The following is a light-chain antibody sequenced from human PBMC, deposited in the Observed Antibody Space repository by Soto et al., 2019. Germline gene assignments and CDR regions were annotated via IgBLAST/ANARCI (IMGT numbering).Light chain of an antibody. CDR3: CAYAHAGSGTVV. Sequence: QSALTQPASVSGSPGQSITISCTGTSSDVGSYNLVSWYQQQPGKAPKLMIYEVTKRPSGVSNRFSGSKSGNTASMTISGLQAEDEADDHCCAYAHAGSGTVVCGGGTKVTVL. CDR1: SSDVGSYNL. J-gene: IGLJ3*02. V-gene: IGLV2-23*02. CDR2: EVT.